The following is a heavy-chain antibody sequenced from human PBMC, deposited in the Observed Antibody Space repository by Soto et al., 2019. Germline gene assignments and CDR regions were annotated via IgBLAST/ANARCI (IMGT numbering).Heavy chain of an antibody. Sequence: QVQLVQSGGEVKKPGASVKLSCEASGYTFTTYGIGWVRRAPGQGLEWMGWSSTYNDDTNYAQKPQGRVTMTTDTSTSTAYMELRSLRSDDTAVYDCARVGYGSSFTDFWGQGTLVTVSS. CDR3: ARVGYGSSFTDF. CDR2: SSTYNDDT. CDR1: GYTFTTYG. V-gene: IGHV1-18*01. D-gene: IGHD6-19*01. J-gene: IGHJ4*02.